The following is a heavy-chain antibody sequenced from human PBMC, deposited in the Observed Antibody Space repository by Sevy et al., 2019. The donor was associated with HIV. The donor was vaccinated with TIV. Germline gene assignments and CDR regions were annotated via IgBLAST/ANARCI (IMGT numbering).Heavy chain of an antibody. CDR3: ARVGFDSSGYYNRGGYFDY. V-gene: IGHV3-53*01. D-gene: IGHD3-22*01. CDR2: IYSGGNT. CDR1: GFTVSSNY. Sequence: GGSLRLSCAASGFTVSSNYMSWVRQAPGKGLEWVSVIYSGGNTYYTDSVKRRFTISRDNSKNTLYLQMNSLRAEDMAVYYCARVGFDSSGYYNRGGYFDYWGQGTLVTVSS. J-gene: IGHJ4*02.